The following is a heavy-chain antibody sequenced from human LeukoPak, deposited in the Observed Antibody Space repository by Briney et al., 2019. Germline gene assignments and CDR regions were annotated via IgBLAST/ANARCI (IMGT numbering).Heavy chain of an antibody. V-gene: IGHV3-33*06. CDR1: GFTFSSYG. Sequence: PGGSLRLSCAASGFTFSSYGMHWVRQAPGKGLEWVAVIWHDGSNKYYAASVKGRFTISRDNSKNTLYLQMNSLRAEDTAVYYCAKRDYDILTGYYHAYWGQGTLLTVSS. CDR2: IWHDGSNK. J-gene: IGHJ4*02. D-gene: IGHD3-9*01. CDR3: AKRDYDILTGYYHAY.